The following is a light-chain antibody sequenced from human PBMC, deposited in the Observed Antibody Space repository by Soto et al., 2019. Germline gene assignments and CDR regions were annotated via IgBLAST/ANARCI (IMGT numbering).Light chain of an antibody. V-gene: IGKV1-17*01. CDR3: LQHKTYPPT. CDR1: QGISSD. CDR2: AAS. J-gene: IGKJ4*02. Sequence: DIQMTQSPASLSASVGDRVTITCRASQGISSDLGGYQQKPGEAPRRLIYAASSLQSGVPSRFSGSGSGTEFTLTISSLQPEDFATYYCLQHKTYPPTFRRGTRVDIK.